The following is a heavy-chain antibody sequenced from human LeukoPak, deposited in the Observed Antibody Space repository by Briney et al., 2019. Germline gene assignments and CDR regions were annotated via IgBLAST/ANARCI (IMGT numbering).Heavy chain of an antibody. CDR3: TRGYSGISVYAFDI. Sequence: PGGSLRLSCAASGFGFSDQYMDWVRQAPGKGLEWIGRTGNKANSYITEYAASVKGRFTISRDDSKSSLYLQMNSLKTEDTAVYYCTRGYSGISVYAFDIWGQGTMVTVS. CDR1: GFGFSDQY. J-gene: IGHJ3*02. CDR2: TGNKANSYIT. D-gene: IGHD1-26*01. V-gene: IGHV3-72*01.